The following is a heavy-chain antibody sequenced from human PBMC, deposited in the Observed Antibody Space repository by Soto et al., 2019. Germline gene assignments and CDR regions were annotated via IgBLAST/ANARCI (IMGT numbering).Heavy chain of an antibody. CDR3: ARALQLSWKYGMYV. Sequence: GGSLRLSCAASGFTVSSNYMSWVRQAPGKGLEWVSVIDSGGSTYYADSVKGRLTISSDNSENTLYLQMNSLRAEDTAVYYCARALQLSWKYGMYVWGQGTTVTVSS. J-gene: IGHJ6*02. D-gene: IGHD3-16*02. CDR2: IDSGGST. V-gene: IGHV3-53*01. CDR1: GFTVSSNY.